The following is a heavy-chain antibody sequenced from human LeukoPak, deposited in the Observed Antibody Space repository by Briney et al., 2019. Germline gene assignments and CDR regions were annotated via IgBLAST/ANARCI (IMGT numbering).Heavy chain of an antibody. V-gene: IGHV3-7*01. CDR1: GFTFSSYW. CDR2: IKPDGSEK. Sequence: PGGSLRLSCAASGFTFSSYWMSWVRQAPGKGLEWVANIKPDGSEKYYVGSVKGRFTISRDNAKNSLYLQINRLRAEDTAVFYCATGYCTSTTCYRSRFDYWGQGTLVTVSS. CDR3: ATGYCTSTTCYRSRFDY. D-gene: IGHD2-2*01. J-gene: IGHJ4*02.